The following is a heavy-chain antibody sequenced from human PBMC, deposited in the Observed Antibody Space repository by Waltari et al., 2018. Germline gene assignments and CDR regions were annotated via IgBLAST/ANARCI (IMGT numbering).Heavy chain of an antibody. CDR1: GFTFSNYW. D-gene: IGHD6-13*01. Sequence: EVQLVESGGGLVQPGGSLRLSCTGSGFTFSNYWMHWVRQDPGKGLVWVSRINGDGTLTKYADSVKGRFTVSRDNSKNTLYLQMNSLRAEDTAIYYCAKEVWQQLGKMVGWFDPWGQGTLVTVSS. J-gene: IGHJ5*02. CDR2: INGDGTLT. V-gene: IGHV3-74*03. CDR3: AKEVWQQLGKMVGWFDP.